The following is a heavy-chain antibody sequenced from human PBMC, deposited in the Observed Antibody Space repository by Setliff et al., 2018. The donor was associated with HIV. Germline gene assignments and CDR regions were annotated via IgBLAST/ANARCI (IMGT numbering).Heavy chain of an antibody. CDR1: GGSINNYH. CDR2: VYYIGNT. J-gene: IGHJ6*03. D-gene: IGHD1-26*01. V-gene: IGHV4-59*01. CDR3: ARVSSGTYFSEFYHYMDV. Sequence: SETLSLTCTVSGGSINNYHWSWVRQSPGKGLEWIAYVYYIGNTNCNPSLKSRVTVSVDPSKNQFSLKLTSVAAADTGVYYCARVSSGTYFSEFYHYMDVWGKGTTVTVSS.